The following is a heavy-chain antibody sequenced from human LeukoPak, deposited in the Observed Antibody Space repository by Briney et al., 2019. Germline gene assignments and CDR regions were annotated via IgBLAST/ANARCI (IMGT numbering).Heavy chain of an antibody. D-gene: IGHD3-10*01. J-gene: IGHJ3*01. CDR3: ARDIWFGAFLLLGFYV. Sequence: PGGSQRLSCEASGFSSSGYVRNWVRQAPGKGLEWVSFISGSGNTIYSADSVKGRFAISRDNAKNSLYLQMNGLRAEDTAVYYCARDIWFGAFLLLGFYVWGQNTGHR. CDR1: GFSSSGYV. V-gene: IGHV3-48*03. CDR2: ISGSGNTI.